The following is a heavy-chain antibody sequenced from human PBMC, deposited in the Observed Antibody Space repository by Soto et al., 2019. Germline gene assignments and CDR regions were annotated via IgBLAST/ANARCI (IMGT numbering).Heavy chain of an antibody. CDR1: GYTFTSYD. CDR2: MNPNSGNT. CDR3: ARGGGYSYGYAY. D-gene: IGHD5-18*01. J-gene: IGHJ4*02. Sequence: QVQLVQSGAEVKKPGASVKVSCKASGYTFTSYDINWVRQATGQGLEWMGWMNPNSGNTVYAQKFLRRVTMTRNTSISTAYMELSSLRSEATAVYYCARGGGYSYGYAYWGQGTLVTVSS. V-gene: IGHV1-8*01.